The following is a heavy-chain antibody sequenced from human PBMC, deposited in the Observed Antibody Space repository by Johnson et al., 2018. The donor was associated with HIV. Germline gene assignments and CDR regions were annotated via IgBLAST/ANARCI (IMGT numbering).Heavy chain of an antibody. J-gene: IGHJ3*02. CDR3: AKDRLDGRYCCGDCPDAFDI. CDR1: GFTFSSYG. CDR2: IRYDGSNK. V-gene: IGHV3-30*02. D-gene: IGHD2-21*02. Sequence: QVQLVESGGGVVQPGGSLRLSCAASGFTFSSYGMHWVRQAPGKGLERVAFIRYDGSNKYYADSVKGRFTISRDNSKNTLDLQMNSLIAEDTAVYYCAKDRLDGRYCCGDCPDAFDIWGQGTMVSVSS.